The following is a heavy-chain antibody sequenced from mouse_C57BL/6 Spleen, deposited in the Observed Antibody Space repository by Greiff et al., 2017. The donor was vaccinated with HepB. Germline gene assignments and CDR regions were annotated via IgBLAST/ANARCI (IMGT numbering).Heavy chain of an antibody. J-gene: IGHJ1*03. CDR3: ARGVGGTWYFDV. V-gene: IGHV5-17*01. D-gene: IGHD4-1*01. CDR1: GFTFSDYG. CDR2: ISGGSSTI. Sequence: EVKLLESGGGLVKPGGSLKLSCAASGFTFSDYGMHWVRQAPEKGLEWVAYISGGSSTIYYADTVKGRFTISRDNAKNTLFLQMTRLRSEDTAMYYCARGVGGTWYFDVWGTGTTVTVSS.